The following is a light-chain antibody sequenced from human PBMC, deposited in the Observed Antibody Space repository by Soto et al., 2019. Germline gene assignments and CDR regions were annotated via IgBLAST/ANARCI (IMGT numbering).Light chain of an antibody. J-gene: IGKJ3*01. CDR3: QQTFSTPFT. Sequence: DMQVTQSPSSLAASAGDTVTIICRASQNIIRYLNWYQQKPGKAPKLLIYDASNLQSGVPSRFSGSGSGTDFTLTINSLQPEDFARYYCQQTFSTPFTFGPGTTVDIK. CDR1: QNIIRY. V-gene: IGKV1-39*01. CDR2: DAS.